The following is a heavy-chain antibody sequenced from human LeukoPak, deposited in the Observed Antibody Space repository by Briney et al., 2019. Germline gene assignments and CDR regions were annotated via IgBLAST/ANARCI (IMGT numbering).Heavy chain of an antibody. Sequence: ASVKVSCKVSGYTFTGYYLHWVRQAPGQRLEWMGWINPNSGGTNYAQKFQGRVTMTRDTSISTAYMELSSLRSEDTAVYYCATGHKWLQDDFGSWGQGTLVTVSS. J-gene: IGHJ4*02. V-gene: IGHV1-2*02. D-gene: IGHD5-24*01. CDR3: ATGHKWLQDDFGS. CDR2: INPNSGGT. CDR1: GYTFTGYY.